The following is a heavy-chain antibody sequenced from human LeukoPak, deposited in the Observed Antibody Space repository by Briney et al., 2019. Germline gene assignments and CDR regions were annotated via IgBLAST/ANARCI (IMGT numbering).Heavy chain of an antibody. Sequence: GGSLRLSCAASGFTFSSYAMHWVRQAPGKGLEWVAVISYDGSNKYYADSVKGRFTISRDNSKNTLYLQMNSLRAEDTAVYYCARDRYYDRSYMDVWGGASKVTVSS. CDR2: ISYDGSNK. CDR1: GFTFSSYA. J-gene: IGHJ6*04. CDR3: ARDRYYDRSYMDV. V-gene: IGHV3-30-3*01. D-gene: IGHD3-22*01.